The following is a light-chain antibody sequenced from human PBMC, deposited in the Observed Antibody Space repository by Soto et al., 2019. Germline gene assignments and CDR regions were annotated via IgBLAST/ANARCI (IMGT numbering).Light chain of an antibody. CDR1: QSVSSSF. CDR2: GAS. J-gene: IGKJ4*01. V-gene: IGKV3-20*01. Sequence: EIVLTQSPGTLSLSPGEGATLSCRASQSVSSSFLAWYQQKPGQAPRLLIYGASSRATGIPDRFSGSGSGTGCTLTISRLEPEDFAVYYCQQYGSSPVTFGGGTKVEIK. CDR3: QQYGSSPVT.